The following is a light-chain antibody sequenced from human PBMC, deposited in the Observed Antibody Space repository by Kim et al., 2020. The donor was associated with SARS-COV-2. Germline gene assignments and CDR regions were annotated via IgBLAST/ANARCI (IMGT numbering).Light chain of an antibody. CDR2: QDS. CDR1: KLGDKY. CDR3: QAWDSSTVV. Sequence: SYELTQPPSVSVSPGQTASITCSGDKLGDKYACWYQKKPGQSPVLVMYQDSKRPSGIPERFSGSNSGNTATLTISGTQAMDEADYYCQAWDSSTVVFGGGTKLTVL. J-gene: IGLJ2*01. V-gene: IGLV3-1*01.